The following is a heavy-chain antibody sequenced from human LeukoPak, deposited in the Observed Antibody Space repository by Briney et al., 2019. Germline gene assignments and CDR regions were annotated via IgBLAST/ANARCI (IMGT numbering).Heavy chain of an antibody. CDR1: GGSISSYY. CDR3: ARDGCSSTSCYAQYFDY. CDR2: IYYSGST. J-gene: IGHJ4*02. D-gene: IGHD2-2*01. Sequence: SETLSLTCTVSGGSISSYYWSWIRQPPGKGLEWIGYIYYSGSTNYNPSLKSRVTISVDTSKNQFSLKLSSVTAADTAVYYCARDGCSSTSCYAQYFDYWGQGTLVTVSS. V-gene: IGHV4-59*01.